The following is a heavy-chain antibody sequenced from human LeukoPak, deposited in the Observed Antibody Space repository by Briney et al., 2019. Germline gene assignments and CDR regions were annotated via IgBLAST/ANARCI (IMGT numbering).Heavy chain of an antibody. CDR1: GFSFGSYG. D-gene: IGHD3-3*02. CDR2: IGPTGTDT. Sequence: GGSLRLSCAASGFSFGSYGFNWVRQAPGKGLEWVSSIGPTGTDTYHADSVKGRFTISRDNAKNSLYLQMDSLRAEDTAVYYCATESIGRHYDYWGQGTLLTVSS. CDR3: ATESIGRHYDY. J-gene: IGHJ4*02. V-gene: IGHV3-21*01.